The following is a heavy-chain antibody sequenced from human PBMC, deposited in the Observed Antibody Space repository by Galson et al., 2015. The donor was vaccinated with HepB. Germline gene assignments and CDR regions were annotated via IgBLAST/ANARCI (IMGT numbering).Heavy chain of an antibody. J-gene: IGHJ4*02. Sequence: SLRLSCAASTLILSAYNMNWVRQAPGKGLEWVSYIDYTGFVIHYADSVRGRFTISRDNARNSQDLQMNSLRVEDTAVYYCVFSREDLKPLDYWGQGTLVTVSS. D-gene: IGHD2-15*01. CDR2: IDYTGFVI. CDR3: VFSREDLKPLDY. V-gene: IGHV3-11*04. CDR1: TLILSAYN.